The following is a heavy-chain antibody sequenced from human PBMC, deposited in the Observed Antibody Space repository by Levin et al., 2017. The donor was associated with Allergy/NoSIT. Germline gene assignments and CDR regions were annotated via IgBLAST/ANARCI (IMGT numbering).Heavy chain of an antibody. V-gene: IGHV4-31*03. D-gene: IGHD5-24*01. Sequence: SQTLSLPCTVSCGSIRSGGYYWSWIRQHPGKGLEWIGYIYYSGSTYYNPSLKSRVTISVDTSKNQFSLKLSSVTAADTAVYYCARGKGEDGYNFGGGMDVWGQGTTVTVSS. J-gene: IGHJ6*02. CDR3: ARGKGEDGYNFGGGMDV. CDR2: IYYSGST. CDR1: CGSIRSGGYY.